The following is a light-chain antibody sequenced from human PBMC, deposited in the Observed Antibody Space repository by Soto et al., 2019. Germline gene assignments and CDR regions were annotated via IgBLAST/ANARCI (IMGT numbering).Light chain of an antibody. J-gene: IGKJ1*01. CDR3: QQYNTWLWT. CDR1: QSVNAN. CDR2: GAS. Sequence: EVVMTQSPATLSVSPGERATLSCRASQSVNANLAWYQQKPGQAPRLLIHGASNRATGIPARFSGSGFGTDFIPTHSLLQSEDLAGYYDQQYNTWLWTFGQGTKVEI. V-gene: IGKV3-15*01.